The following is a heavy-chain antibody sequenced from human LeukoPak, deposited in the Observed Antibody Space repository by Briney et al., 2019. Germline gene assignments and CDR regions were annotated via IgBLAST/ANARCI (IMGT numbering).Heavy chain of an antibody. CDR3: AVDPFAGPTGA. Sequence: GGSLRLSCVASGFTFSSSWMYWVRQVPGKGLVWVSRISTDETITTYADSVKGRFTISRDNAKNTLYLQMNSLSVEDTAVYYCAVDPFAGPTGAWGQGALVTVSS. CDR2: ISTDETIT. V-gene: IGHV3-74*01. J-gene: IGHJ5*02. CDR1: GFTFSSSW. D-gene: IGHD3-3*02.